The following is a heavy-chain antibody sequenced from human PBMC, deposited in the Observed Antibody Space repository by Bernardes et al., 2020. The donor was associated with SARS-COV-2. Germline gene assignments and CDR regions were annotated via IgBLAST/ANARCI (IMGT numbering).Heavy chain of an antibody. J-gene: IGHJ4*02. CDR3: TTDLFWRITMVRGVIITYYFDY. D-gene: IGHD3-10*01. CDR1: GFTFSNAW. V-gene: IGHV3-15*01. Sequence: GGSLRLSCAASGFTFSNAWMSWVRQAPGKGLEWVGRIKSKTDGGTTDYAAPVKGRFTISRDDSKNTLYLQMNSLKTEDTAVYYCTTDLFWRITMVRGVIITYYFDYWGQGTLVTVSS. CDR2: IKSKTDGGTT.